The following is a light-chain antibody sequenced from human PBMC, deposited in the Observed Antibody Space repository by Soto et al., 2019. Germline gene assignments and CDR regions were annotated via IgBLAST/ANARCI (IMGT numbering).Light chain of an antibody. CDR2: DVS. CDR1: SSDVGTYDF. J-gene: IGLJ1*01. CDR3: CLYAVTFYV. V-gene: IGLV2-11*01. Sequence: QSALAQPRSVSGSPGQSVTISCTGTSSDVGTYDFVSWYQQHPGKAPRLMIFDVSERPSGVPDRFSGSKSGNTASVTISGLQAEDEADYYCCLYAVTFYVFGTGTKVTVL.